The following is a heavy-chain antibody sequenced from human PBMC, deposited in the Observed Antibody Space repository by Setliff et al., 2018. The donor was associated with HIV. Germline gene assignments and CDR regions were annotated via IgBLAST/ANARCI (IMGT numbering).Heavy chain of an antibody. D-gene: IGHD3-3*01. CDR3: ARSKTFYDFWGGYYTHGAFKI. J-gene: IGHJ3*02. CDR1: GGSISSSRYY. Sequence: SETLSLTCTVSGGSISSSRYYWGWIRQPPGKGLEWIASIYFSGNTRYNPSLKSRVTISVDTSKNQFSLNLTSVTAADTAVYYCARSKTFYDFWGGYYTHGAFKIWGLGTMVTVSS. V-gene: IGHV4-39*01. CDR2: IYFSGNT.